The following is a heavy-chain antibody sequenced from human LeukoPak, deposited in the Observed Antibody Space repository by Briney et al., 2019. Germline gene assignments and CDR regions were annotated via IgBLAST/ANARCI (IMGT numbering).Heavy chain of an antibody. Sequence: GASVKVSCKASGYTFTSYAMHWVRQAPVQRLEWMGWINAGNGNTKYSQEFQGRVTITRDTSASTAYMELSSLRSEDMAVYYCARLNDFSRVLDYWSQGTLVTVSS. CDR2: INAGNGNT. D-gene: IGHD3-3*01. J-gene: IGHJ4*02. CDR3: ARLNDFSRVLDY. V-gene: IGHV1-3*03. CDR1: GYTFTSYA.